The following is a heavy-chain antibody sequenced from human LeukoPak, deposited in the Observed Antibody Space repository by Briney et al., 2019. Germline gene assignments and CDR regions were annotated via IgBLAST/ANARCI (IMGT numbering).Heavy chain of an antibody. V-gene: IGHV4-59*01. Sequence: SETLSLTCTVSGVSISSYYWSWIRQPPGKGLEWIGYIYYSGSTNYNPSLKSRVTISVDTSKNQFSLKLSSVTAADTAVYYCARAPASGYCSGGSCSPRRYYFDYWGQGTLVTVSS. J-gene: IGHJ4*02. D-gene: IGHD2-15*01. CDR1: GVSISSYY. CDR2: IYYSGST. CDR3: ARAPASGYCSGGSCSPRRYYFDY.